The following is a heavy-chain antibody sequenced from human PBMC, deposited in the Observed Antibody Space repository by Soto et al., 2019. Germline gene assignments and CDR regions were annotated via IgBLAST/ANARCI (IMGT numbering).Heavy chain of an antibody. D-gene: IGHD2-2*01. J-gene: IGHJ4*02. V-gene: IGHV3-74*01. Sequence: PGGSLRLSCAASGFTFSTYWMHWVRQAPGKGLVWVSRVNRDGSTTTYADSVNGRFTVSRDNAKNTLYLQMNSLRADDTAVYYCARSLSTSPDYWGQGTLVTVS. CDR2: VNRDGSTT. CDR3: ARSLSTSPDY. CDR1: GFTFSTYW.